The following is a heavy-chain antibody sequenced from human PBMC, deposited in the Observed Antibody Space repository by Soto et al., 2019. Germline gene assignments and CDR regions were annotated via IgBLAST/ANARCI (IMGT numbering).Heavy chain of an antibody. CDR1: GFTFNSYA. CDR2: ISGNGGNT. D-gene: IGHD6-6*01. J-gene: IGHJ4*02. CDR3: TKDRSSIGARSYFDY. V-gene: IGHV3-23*01. Sequence: EVQLLESGGDLVQPGGSLRLSCAASGFTFNSYAMSWVRQAPGKGLEWVSIISGNGGNTYYADSVEGRFTISRDNSKNTLYLQMNNLRVEDTAVYYCTKDRSSIGARSYFDYWGQGTLVTVSS.